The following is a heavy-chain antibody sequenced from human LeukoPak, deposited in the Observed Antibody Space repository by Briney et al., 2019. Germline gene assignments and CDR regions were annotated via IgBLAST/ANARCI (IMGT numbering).Heavy chain of an antibody. CDR2: IYWNDEK. CDR1: GFSLSTSGVA. V-gene: IGHV2-5*01. CDR3: AHRRVVVPGTSPLHPERYWFDP. J-gene: IGHJ5*02. D-gene: IGHD6-19*01. Sequence: SGPTLVNPTQTLTLTCTFSGFSLSTSGVAVGWIRQPPGKALEWLTLIYWNDEKRYSPSLKNRLTITKGPSKNQVVLTMTNMDPVDSATYYCAHRRVVVPGTSPLHPERYWFDPWGQGTLVTVSS.